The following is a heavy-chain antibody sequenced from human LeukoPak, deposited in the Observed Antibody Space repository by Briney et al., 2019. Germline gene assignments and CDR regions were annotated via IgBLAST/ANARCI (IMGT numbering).Heavy chain of an antibody. Sequence: PGGSLRLSCAASGFTFSSYGMHWVRQAPGKGLEWVTFIRYDGSNKYYGDSVKARFTISRDNSKNTLYPQMNSLRTEDTAVYYCAKDGYGSGSYFDYWGQGTLVTVSS. CDR1: GFTFSSYG. J-gene: IGHJ4*02. CDR3: AKDGYGSGSYFDY. D-gene: IGHD3-10*01. V-gene: IGHV3-30*02. CDR2: IRYDGSNK.